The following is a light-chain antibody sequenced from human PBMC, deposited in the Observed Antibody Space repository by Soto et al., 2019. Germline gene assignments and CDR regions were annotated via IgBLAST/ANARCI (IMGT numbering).Light chain of an antibody. J-gene: IGLJ3*02. CDR1: RSNIGNNA. CDR2: NNN. Sequence: QLVLTQTPSASGTPGQTVTISCSGSRSNIGNNAVSWYQQFPGTAPKLLIYNNNQRPSGVPDRFSGSESGTSASLAISGLQSEDEADYYCATWDDSLNARGVFGGGTKVTVL. V-gene: IGLV1-44*01. CDR3: ATWDDSLNARGV.